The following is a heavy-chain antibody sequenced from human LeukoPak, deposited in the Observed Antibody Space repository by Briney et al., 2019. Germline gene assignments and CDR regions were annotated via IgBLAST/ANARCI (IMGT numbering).Heavy chain of an antibody. V-gene: IGHV1-46*01. CDR3: ARLPDVVVPAALPWFDP. CDR1: GYTFTSYY. CDR2: INPSGGST. Sequence: GASVKVSCKASGYTFTSYYMHWVRQAPGQGLEWMGIINPSGGSTSYAQKFQGRVTMTRDTSTSTVYMELSSLRSEDTAVYYCARLPDVVVPAALPWFDPWGQGTLVTVSS. D-gene: IGHD2-2*01. J-gene: IGHJ5*02.